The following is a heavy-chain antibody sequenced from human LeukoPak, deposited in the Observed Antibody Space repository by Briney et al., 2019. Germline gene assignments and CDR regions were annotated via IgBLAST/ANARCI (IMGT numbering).Heavy chain of an antibody. D-gene: IGHD5-18*01. Sequence: QTGGSLRLFCSASGFTFSTYVMSCLRQAPGKGLEWVSAICASGGNTYYADSVKGRITISTEQAKTTLFLLLDSLRAEDTAVYYCAKMEYRYGYQRPHYYFDYWAQGTLVTVSS. J-gene: IGHJ4*02. CDR2: ICASGGNT. CDR3: AKMEYRYGYQRPHYYFDY. CDR1: GFTFSTYV. V-gene: IGHV3-23*01.